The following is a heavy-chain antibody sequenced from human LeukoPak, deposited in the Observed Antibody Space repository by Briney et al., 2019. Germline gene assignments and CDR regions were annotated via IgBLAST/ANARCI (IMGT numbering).Heavy chain of an antibody. CDR1: GFTFSNAW. J-gene: IGHJ6*02. Sequence: PGGSLRLSCAASGFTFSNAWMSWVRQAPGKGLEWVGRIKSKTDGGTTDYAAPVKGRFTISRDDSKNTLYLQMNSLRAEDTAVYYCAKDQGRLVYYYYGMDVWGQGTTVTVSS. V-gene: IGHV3-15*01. CDR3: AKDQGRLVYYYYGMDV. CDR2: IKSKTDGGTT. D-gene: IGHD6-19*01.